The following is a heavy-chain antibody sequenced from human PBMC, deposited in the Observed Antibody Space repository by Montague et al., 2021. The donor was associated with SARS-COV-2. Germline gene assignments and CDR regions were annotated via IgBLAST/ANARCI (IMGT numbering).Heavy chain of an antibody. CDR3: ARDQLKAQWPYYYYYMDV. V-gene: IGHV3-48*03. D-gene: IGHD2-8*01. CDR2: ISSSGSTI. CDR1: VFTFSSYE. J-gene: IGHJ6*03. Sequence: SLRLSCAAFVFTFSSYEMNWVRQAPGKGLEWVSYISSSGSTIYYADSVKGRFTISRDNAKNSLYLQMNSLRAEDTAVYYCARDQLKAQWPYYYYYMDVWGKGTTVTVSS.